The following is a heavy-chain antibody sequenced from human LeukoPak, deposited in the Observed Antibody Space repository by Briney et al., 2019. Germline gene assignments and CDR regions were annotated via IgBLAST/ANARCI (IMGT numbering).Heavy chain of an antibody. Sequence: GGSLRLSCAASGFTFSSYWMHWVRQAPGKGLVWDSRINSDGSSTSYADSVKGRFTISRDNAKNTLYLQMNSLRAEDTAVYYCARDPVVNYYYYYMDVWGKGTTVTVSS. V-gene: IGHV3-74*01. CDR2: INSDGSST. D-gene: IGHD3-22*01. CDR1: GFTFSSYW. J-gene: IGHJ6*03. CDR3: ARDPVVNYYYYYMDV.